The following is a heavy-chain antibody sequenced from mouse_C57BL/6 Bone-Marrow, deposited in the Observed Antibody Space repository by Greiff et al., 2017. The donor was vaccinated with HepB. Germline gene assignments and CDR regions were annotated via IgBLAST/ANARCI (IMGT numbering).Heavy chain of an antibody. CDR1: GYTFTSYW. CDR3: AREGATVVAHWYFDV. D-gene: IGHD1-1*01. Sequence: QVQLQQPGTELVKPGASVKLSCKASGYTFTSYWMHWVKQRPGQGLEWIGNINPSNGGTNYNEKFKSKATLTVDTSSSTAYMQLSSLTSEDSAVYYCAREGATVVAHWYFDVWGTGTTVTVSS. V-gene: IGHV1-53*01. J-gene: IGHJ1*03. CDR2: INPSNGGT.